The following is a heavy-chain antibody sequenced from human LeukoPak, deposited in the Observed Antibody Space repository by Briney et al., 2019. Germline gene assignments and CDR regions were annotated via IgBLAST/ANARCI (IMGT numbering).Heavy chain of an antibody. CDR1: GGSISSYY. Sequence: SETLSLTCTVSGGSISSYYWSWIRQPAGKGLEWIGRIYTSGSTNYNPSLKSRVTMSVDTSKNQFSLKLSSVTAADTAVYYCARSGNYDILTGYYSSYNWFDPWGQGTLVTVSS. V-gene: IGHV4-4*07. CDR3: ARSGNYDILTGYYSSYNWFDP. D-gene: IGHD3-9*01. CDR2: IYTSGST. J-gene: IGHJ5*02.